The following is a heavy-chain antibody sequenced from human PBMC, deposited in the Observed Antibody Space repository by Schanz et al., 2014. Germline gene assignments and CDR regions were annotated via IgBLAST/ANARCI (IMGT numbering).Heavy chain of an antibody. D-gene: IGHD3-10*01. V-gene: IGHV3-7*01. CDR3: ARSEMDRGVIWGY. Sequence: VQLVESGGGVVQPGRSLRLSCAGSGFSFSDYGMHWVRQAPGRGLEWVANIKQDGSEKYYVDSVKGRFTVSRDDAKNSLYLQMNSLRVEDTAVYYCARSEMDRGVIWGYWGQGTLVTVSS. CDR1: GFSFSDYG. CDR2: IKQDGSEK. J-gene: IGHJ4*02.